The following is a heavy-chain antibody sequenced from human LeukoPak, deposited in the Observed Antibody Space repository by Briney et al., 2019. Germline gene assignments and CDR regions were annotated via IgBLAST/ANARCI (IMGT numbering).Heavy chain of an antibody. V-gene: IGHV3-21*01. CDR1: GFTFSSYS. J-gene: IGHJ4*02. D-gene: IGHD3/OR15-3a*01. CDR3: ARDGLVIDDY. Sequence: PGGSLRLSCAASGFTFSSYSMNWVRQAPGKGLEWVSSISSSSSYKYYADSVKGRFTIYRDNAKNSLYLQMNSLRAEDTAVYYCARDGLVIDDYWGQGTLVTVSS. CDR2: ISSSSSYK.